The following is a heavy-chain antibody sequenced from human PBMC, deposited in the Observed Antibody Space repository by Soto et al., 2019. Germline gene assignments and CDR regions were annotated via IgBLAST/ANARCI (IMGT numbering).Heavy chain of an antibody. J-gene: IGHJ4*02. CDR3: AVRTAPDY. D-gene: IGHD2-21*02. Sequence: GESLKISCKGSGYSFTSYWIGWVRQMPGKGLEWMGIIYPADSDTRYSPSFQGQVTISADKSINTAYLHWSSLKASDSPMYYCAVRTAPDYWGQGTLVTVSS. CDR2: IYPADSDT. V-gene: IGHV5-51*01. CDR1: GYSFTSYW.